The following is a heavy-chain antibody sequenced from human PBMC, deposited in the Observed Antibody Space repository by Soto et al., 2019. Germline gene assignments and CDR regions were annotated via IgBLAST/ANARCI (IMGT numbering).Heavy chain of an antibody. CDR1: GFTFSSYA. CDR3: ARAYYHGSGCKY. V-gene: IGHV3-30-3*01. Sequence: QVQLVESGGGVVQPGRSLRLSCAASGFTFSSYAMHWVRQAPGKGLEWVAVISYDGSNKYYADSVKGRFTISRDNSKNTLYLQMNSLRAEDTAVYYCARAYYHGSGCKYWGQGTLVTVSS. D-gene: IGHD6-19*01. CDR2: ISYDGSNK. J-gene: IGHJ4*02.